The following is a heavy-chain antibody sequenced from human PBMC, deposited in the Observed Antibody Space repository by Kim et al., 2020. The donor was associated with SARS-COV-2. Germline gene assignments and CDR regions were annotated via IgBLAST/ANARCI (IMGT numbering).Heavy chain of an antibody. CDR1: GFIVSNHY. V-gene: IGHV3-66*01. CDR2: IYSGGST. J-gene: IGHJ4*02. Sequence: GASLRLSCVASGFIVSNHYMSWVRQAPGKGLEWVSVIYSGGSTYYADSVKGRFTISRDNSKNTLYLQMNSLRAEDTAMYYSARVLYSRGYLFDYWGQGTL. CDR3: ARVLYSRGYLFDY. D-gene: IGHD3-22*01.